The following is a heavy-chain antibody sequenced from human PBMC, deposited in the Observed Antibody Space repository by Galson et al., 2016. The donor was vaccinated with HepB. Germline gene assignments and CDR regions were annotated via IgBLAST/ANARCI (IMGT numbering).Heavy chain of an antibody. D-gene: IGHD2-15*01. CDR3: ARDRSPYCRDGSCFYRRGMDG. Sequence: SVKVSCKASGYTFTDYGVSWVRQAPGQGLEWMGWISAHYGDKNHAEKFQGRVSMTTDSSTRTAYMELRSLRSDDTAVYFCARDRSPYCRDGSCFYRRGMDGWGQGTTATVSS. CDR2: ISAHYGDK. J-gene: IGHJ6*02. CDR1: GYTFTDYG. V-gene: IGHV1-18*01.